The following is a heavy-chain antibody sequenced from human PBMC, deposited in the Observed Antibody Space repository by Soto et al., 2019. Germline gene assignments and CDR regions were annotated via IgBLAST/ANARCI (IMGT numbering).Heavy chain of an antibody. D-gene: IGHD5-18*01. CDR2: IKGDAITT. J-gene: IGHJ2*01. Sequence: EVQLVESGGGLLQAGGSLRLSCGASGFTFSTYWMHWIRQGPGEGLVWLSRIKGDAITTTYADSVKGRFTISRDNAKNTVYLQMNSLRAEDTAVYYCARGGYGAWYFDLWGRGTLVTVSS. CDR3: ARGGYGAWYFDL. CDR1: GFTFSTYW. V-gene: IGHV3-74*01.